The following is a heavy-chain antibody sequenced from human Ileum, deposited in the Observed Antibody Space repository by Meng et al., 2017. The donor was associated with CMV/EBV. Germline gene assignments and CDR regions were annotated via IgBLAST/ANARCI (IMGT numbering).Heavy chain of an antibody. CDR1: SGSVSDAY. V-gene: IGHV4-34*02. D-gene: IGHD3-3*01. J-gene: IGHJ4*02. Sequence: LPHQQWADGLLTPLETRSLSCALYSGSVSDAYWTWIRQSPGRGLEWIGEIIHGGSASYNPSLDGRFTMSTDASKNQVSLKLRSVTAADTALYFCARGIHDFWSGTYFDYWGQGLLVTVSS. CDR3: ARGIHDFWSGTYFDY. CDR2: IIHGGSA.